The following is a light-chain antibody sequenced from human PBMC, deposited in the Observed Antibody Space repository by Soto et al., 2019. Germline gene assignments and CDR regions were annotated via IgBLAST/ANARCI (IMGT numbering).Light chain of an antibody. V-gene: IGLV2-8*01. CDR1: SSDVGGYNF. CDR2: EVT. Sequence: QSALTQPPSASGSPGQSVTISCTGTSSDVGGYNFVSWYQQLPGKVPKLIIYEVTKRPSGVPDRFSGSKSGNTASLTVSGLQAEDDADYYCSSYGGSNNRYVFGTGTKLTVL. J-gene: IGLJ1*01. CDR3: SSYGGSNNRYV.